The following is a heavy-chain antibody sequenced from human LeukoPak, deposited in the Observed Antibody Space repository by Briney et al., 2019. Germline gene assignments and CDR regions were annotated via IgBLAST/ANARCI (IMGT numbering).Heavy chain of an antibody. J-gene: IGHJ4*02. CDR1: GYTFTSYG. V-gene: IGHV1-46*01. CDR3: ASAGTRIAVNY. D-gene: IGHD6-19*01. CDR2: INPSGGST. Sequence: ASVKVSCKASGYTFTSYGISWVRQAPGQGLEWMGIINPSGGSTSYAQKFQGRVTMTRDTSTSTVYMELSSLRSEDTAVYYCASAGTRIAVNYWGQGTLVTVSS.